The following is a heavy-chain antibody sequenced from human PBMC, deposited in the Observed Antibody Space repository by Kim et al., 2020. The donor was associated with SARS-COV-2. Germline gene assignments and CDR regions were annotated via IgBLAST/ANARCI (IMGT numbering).Heavy chain of an antibody. D-gene: IGHD1-20*01. CDR3: ATSITRVGYGMDV. CDR2: IDPNSGGT. J-gene: IGHJ6*02. V-gene: IGHV1-2*06. CDR1: GYTFTGYY. Sequence: ASVKVSCKASGYTFTGYYLHWMRQAPGQGLEWMERIDPNSGGTNYTQRFQGRVTMTRDTSISTAYMELSRVTSDDTAVYYCATSITRVGYGMDVWGQGTTVTVSS.